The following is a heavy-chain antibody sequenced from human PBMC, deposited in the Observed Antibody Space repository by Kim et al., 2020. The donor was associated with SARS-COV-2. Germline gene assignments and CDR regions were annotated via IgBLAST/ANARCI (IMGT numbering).Heavy chain of an antibody. CDR3: ARRGYYYYYYGMDV. J-gene: IGHJ6*02. Sequence: SETLSLTCTVSGGSMSSSSYYWGWIRQPPGKGLEWIGSIYYSGSTYYNPSLKSRVTISVDTSKNQFSLKLSSVTAADTAVYYCARRGYYYYYYGMDVWGQGATVTVSS. CDR2: IYYSGST. CDR1: GGSMSSSSYY. V-gene: IGHV4-39*01.